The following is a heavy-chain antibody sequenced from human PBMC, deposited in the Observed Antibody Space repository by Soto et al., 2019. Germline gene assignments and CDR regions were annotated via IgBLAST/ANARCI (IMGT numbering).Heavy chain of an antibody. V-gene: IGHV3-13*01. CDR1: GFTFSSYD. Sequence: PGGSLRLSFAASGFTFSSYDMHWVRQATGKGLEWVSAIGTAGDTYYPGSVKGRFTISRENAKNSLYLQMNSLRAGDTAVYYCARAVVPDYYMDVWGKGTTVTVSS. J-gene: IGHJ6*03. D-gene: IGHD2-2*01. CDR2: IGTAGDT. CDR3: ARAVVPDYYMDV.